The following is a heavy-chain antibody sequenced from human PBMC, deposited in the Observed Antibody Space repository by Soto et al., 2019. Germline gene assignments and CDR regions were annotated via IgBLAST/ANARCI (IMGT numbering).Heavy chain of an antibody. CDR1: GGSFINHY. Sequence: QVQLQQWGAGLLKPSETLSLTCAVYGGSFINHYWSWIRQPPGKGLEWIGEINHIGITNYSPSHNRPVTLSVDTFKKQFSLKLSSVAAADTAVYYCARGDILIGSRNWFDPWGQGTLVTVSS. J-gene: IGHJ5*02. CDR2: INHIGIT. CDR3: ARGDILIGSRNWFDP. D-gene: IGHD3-9*01. V-gene: IGHV4-34*01.